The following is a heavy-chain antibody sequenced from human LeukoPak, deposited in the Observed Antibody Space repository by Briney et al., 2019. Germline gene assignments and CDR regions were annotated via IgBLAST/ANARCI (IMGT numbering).Heavy chain of an antibody. CDR3: AKGKYSSSWYNFDY. CDR2: IRYDGSNK. J-gene: IGHJ4*02. D-gene: IGHD6-13*01. Sequence: TGGSLRLSCAASGFTFSSYGMHWVRQAPGKGLEWVAFIRYDGSNKYYADSVKGRFTISRDNSKNTLYLQMNSLRAEDTAVYYCAKGKYSSSWYNFDYWGQGTLVTVSS. V-gene: IGHV3-30*02. CDR1: GFTFSSYG.